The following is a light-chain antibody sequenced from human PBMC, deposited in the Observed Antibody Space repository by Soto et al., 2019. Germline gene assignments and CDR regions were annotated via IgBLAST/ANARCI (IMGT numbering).Light chain of an antibody. CDR1: ENIGRH. CDR3: QQSYSAPQFT. Sequence: DIQMTQSPSSLSASVGARVSITCRASENIGRHLNWYQQKPGQAPKVLIYAISSLQSGVPSRFSGSGSGTEFTLTISSLQPDDLATYYCQQSYSAPQFTFGPGTKVEIK. V-gene: IGKV1-39*01. CDR2: AIS. J-gene: IGKJ3*01.